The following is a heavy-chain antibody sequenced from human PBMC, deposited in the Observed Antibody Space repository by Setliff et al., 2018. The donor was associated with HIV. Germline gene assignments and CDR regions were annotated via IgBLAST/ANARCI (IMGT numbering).Heavy chain of an antibody. D-gene: IGHD1-26*01. CDR2: ISYSGST. V-gene: IGHV4-39*01. CDR1: GGSTSSSTYS. CDR3: ARNRGRWELLRDYYYYYMDV. J-gene: IGHJ6*03. Sequence: SETLSLTCTVSGGSTSSSTYSWGWIRQPPGKGLEWIGSISYSGSTYYNPSLKSRLTISVDTSKNQFSLKLSSVTAEDTAVYYCARNRGRWELLRDYYYYYMDVWGKGTTVTV.